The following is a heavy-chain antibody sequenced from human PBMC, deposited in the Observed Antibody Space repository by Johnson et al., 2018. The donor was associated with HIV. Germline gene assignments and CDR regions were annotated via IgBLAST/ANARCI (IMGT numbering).Heavy chain of an antibody. Sequence: QVQLVESGGGVVQPGGSLRLSCAASEFTFSSYGMHWVRQAPGKGLEWVAFIRYDRSKKYYADSVKGRFTVSRDNSKHTLYLQMNSLRAEDTAVYYCAKDFRRFFPSPDAFDIWGQGTMVTVSS. CDR1: EFTFSSYG. CDR3: AKDFRRFFPSPDAFDI. CDR2: IRYDRSKK. J-gene: IGHJ3*02. V-gene: IGHV3-30*02. D-gene: IGHD3-16*01.